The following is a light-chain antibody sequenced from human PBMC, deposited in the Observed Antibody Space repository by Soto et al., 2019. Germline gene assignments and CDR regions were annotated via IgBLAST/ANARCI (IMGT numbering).Light chain of an antibody. J-gene: IGLJ1*01. CDR3: SSYTTSSTF. CDR2: EVT. Sequence: QSVLTQPASVSGSPGKSITISCTATSSDVADYKDVSWYQQHPGNAPKLMIYEVTYRPSGVSNRFSGSKSGNTASLTISGLQAEDQAEYYCSSYTTSSTFFGTGTK. V-gene: IGLV2-14*01. CDR1: SSDVADYKD.